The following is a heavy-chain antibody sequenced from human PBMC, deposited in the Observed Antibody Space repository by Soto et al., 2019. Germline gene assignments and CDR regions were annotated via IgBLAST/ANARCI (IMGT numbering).Heavy chain of an antibody. CDR1: GFTFSSYA. CDR2: ISGSGGST. CDR3: AKNRPRYSSGWYNDY. Sequence: GGSLRLSCAASGFTFSSYAMSWVRQAPGKGLEWVSAISGSGGSTYYADSVKGRFTISRGNSKNTLYLQMNSLRAEDTAVYYCAKNRPRYSSGWYNDYWGQGTLVTVSS. J-gene: IGHJ4*02. V-gene: IGHV3-23*01. D-gene: IGHD6-19*01.